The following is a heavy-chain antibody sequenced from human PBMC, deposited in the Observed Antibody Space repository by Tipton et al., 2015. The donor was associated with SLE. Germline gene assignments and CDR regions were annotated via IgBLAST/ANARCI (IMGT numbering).Heavy chain of an antibody. CDR3: ARESASYANDGAPSDAFDI. D-gene: IGHD1-26*01. CDR1: SYFISSGHY. CDR2: IHHSGNT. V-gene: IGHV4-38-2*02. Sequence: TLSLTCTVSSYFISSGHYWGWMRQSPGKGLEWIGSIHHSGNTYYNPSLKSRVTISVDTSKNQFSLKLNSVTAADTAVYYCARESASYANDGAPSDAFDIWGQGTMVTVSS. J-gene: IGHJ3*02.